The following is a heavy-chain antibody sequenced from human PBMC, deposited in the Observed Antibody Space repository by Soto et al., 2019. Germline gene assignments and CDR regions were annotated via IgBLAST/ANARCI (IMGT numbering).Heavy chain of an antibody. CDR3: GRGQEYGGNFGAFDI. Sequence: VQLVQSGAEVKKPGSSVKVSCKASGGTFTTSSINWVRQAPGQRPEWMGNILPIFGTADYAQKFQDRVTFNADKSTNPAYMELGSLLSEDTAGYYCGRGQEYGGNFGAFDILGQGTVVTVSS. CDR1: GGTFTTSS. CDR2: ILPIFGTA. J-gene: IGHJ3*02. V-gene: IGHV1-69*14. D-gene: IGHD4-17*01.